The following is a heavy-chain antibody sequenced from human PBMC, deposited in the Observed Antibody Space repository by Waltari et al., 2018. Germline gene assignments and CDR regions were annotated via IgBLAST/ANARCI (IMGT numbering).Heavy chain of an antibody. CDR3: ARDRGRGLYLDS. CDR2: IHRSGRT. CDR1: W. D-gene: IGHD2-15*01. J-gene: IGHJ4*02. Sequence: WWSGVRQPPGKWLGWIGQIHRSGRTNYNPPLESRVTVSMDMSNSQFSLEVTYVTAADTALYFCARDRGRGLYLDSWGRGTLVTVSP. V-gene: IGHV4-4*01.